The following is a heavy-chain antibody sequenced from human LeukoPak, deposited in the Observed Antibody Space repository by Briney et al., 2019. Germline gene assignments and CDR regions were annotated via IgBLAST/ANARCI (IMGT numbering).Heavy chain of an antibody. CDR3: ARGRDRYYDSSGYYYVNSY. D-gene: IGHD3-22*01. Sequence: ASVPVSCQASGYTFTSYNINWVRQPTAQGVAWMGCMNTNSGNTGYAQKFQGRVTMTRNTSISTDYMELSSLRSEDTAVYDCARGRDRYYDSSGYYYVNSYWGQGTLVTVSS. CDR2: MNTNSGNT. V-gene: IGHV1-8*01. J-gene: IGHJ4*02. CDR1: GYTFTSYN.